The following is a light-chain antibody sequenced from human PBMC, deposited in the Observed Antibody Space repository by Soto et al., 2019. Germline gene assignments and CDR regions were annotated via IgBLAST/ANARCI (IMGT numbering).Light chain of an antibody. CDR1: SSDIGGYDH. J-gene: IGLJ1*01. V-gene: IGLV2-14*01. CDR2: DVS. CDR3: NSYTTSISLYV. Sequence: QSALTQPASVSGSPGQSITISCTGTSSDIGGYDHVSWYQQHPGKAPKLMIYDVSVRPSGVSDRFSGSKSANTASLTISGLQAEDEADYYCNSYTTSISLYVFGPGTKLTV.